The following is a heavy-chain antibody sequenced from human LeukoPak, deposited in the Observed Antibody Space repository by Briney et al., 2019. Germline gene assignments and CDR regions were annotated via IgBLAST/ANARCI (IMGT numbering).Heavy chain of an antibody. CDR1: GLTFSSYA. CDR3: AKSPIVVVANDAFDI. J-gene: IGHJ3*02. Sequence: GGSLRLSCAASGLTFSSYAMTWVRQAPGKGLEWVSAISGSGGSTYYADSVKGRFTISRDNSKNTLYLQMNSLRAEDTAVYYCAKSPIVVVANDAFDIWGQGTMVTVSS. D-gene: IGHD2-15*01. V-gene: IGHV3-23*01. CDR2: ISGSGGST.